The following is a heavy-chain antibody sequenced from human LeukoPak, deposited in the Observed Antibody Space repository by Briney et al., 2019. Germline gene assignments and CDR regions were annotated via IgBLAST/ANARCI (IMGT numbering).Heavy chain of an antibody. V-gene: IGHV4-4*07. CDR3: ARDLDYYYGMGV. CDR1: GGSISRYY. J-gene: IGHJ6*02. Sequence: SETLSLTCTVSGGSISRYYWSWIRQPAGKGLEWIGRIYTSGLTNYNPSLKSRVTMSVDTSKNQFSLKLNSMTAADTAVYYCARDLDYYYGMGVWGQGTTVTVSS. CDR2: IYTSGLT.